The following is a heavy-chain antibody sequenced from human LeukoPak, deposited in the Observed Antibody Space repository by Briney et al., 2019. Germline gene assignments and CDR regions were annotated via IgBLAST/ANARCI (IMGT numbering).Heavy chain of an antibody. CDR2: IYYTGST. Sequence: SETLSLTCTVSGDSITSYYWSWIRQPPGKGLEWIGYIYYTGSTNHNPSLKSRVTISVDTSKNQFSLKLSSVTAADTAVYYCARRVPYYGSGSYYSPRFDYWGQGTLVTVSS. D-gene: IGHD3-10*01. CDR1: GDSITSYY. V-gene: IGHV4-59*12. J-gene: IGHJ4*02. CDR3: ARRVPYYGSGSYYSPRFDY.